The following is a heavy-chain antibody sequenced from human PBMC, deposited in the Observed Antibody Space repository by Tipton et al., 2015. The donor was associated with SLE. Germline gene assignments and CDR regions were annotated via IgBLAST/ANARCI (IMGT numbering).Heavy chain of an antibody. Sequence: TLSLTCTVSGGSISSSSYYWGWICQPPGKGLEWIGSIYYSGSTYYNPSLKSRVTISVDTSKNQFSLKLSSVTAADTAVYYCARHSRYGSKETDFDYWGQGTLVTVSS. V-gene: IGHV4-39*01. J-gene: IGHJ4*02. D-gene: IGHD4-23*01. CDR1: GGSISSSSYY. CDR3: ARHSRYGSKETDFDY. CDR2: IYYSGST.